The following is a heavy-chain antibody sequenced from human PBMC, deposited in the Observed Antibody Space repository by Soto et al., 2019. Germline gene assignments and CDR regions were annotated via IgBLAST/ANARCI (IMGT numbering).Heavy chain of an antibody. CDR1: GFTFSSYA. CDR2: ISSNGDST. D-gene: IGHD3-9*01. J-gene: IGHJ4*02. Sequence: GGSLRLSCSASGFTFSSYAMHWVRQAPGKGLEYVSAISSNGDSTYYADSVKGRFTISRDNSKNTLYLRMSSLRAEDTAVYYCVKDLDYDILTGYPALWGQGTLVTVSS. V-gene: IGHV3-64D*06. CDR3: VKDLDYDILTGYPAL.